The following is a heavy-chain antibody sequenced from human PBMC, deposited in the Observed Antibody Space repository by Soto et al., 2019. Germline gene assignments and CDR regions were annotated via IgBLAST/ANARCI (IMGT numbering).Heavy chain of an antibody. D-gene: IGHD6-19*01. CDR2: IFYSGST. CDR1: GDPISSSNYF. Sequence: PSETLSLTCTVSGDPISSSNYFWGWIRQPPGKGLEWIGTIFYSGSTYYNPSLKSRVTISVDTSKNQFSLRLISVTAADTALYYCARRYGWLYFDYWGQGSLVT. CDR3: ARRYGWLYFDY. J-gene: IGHJ4*02. V-gene: IGHV4-39*01.